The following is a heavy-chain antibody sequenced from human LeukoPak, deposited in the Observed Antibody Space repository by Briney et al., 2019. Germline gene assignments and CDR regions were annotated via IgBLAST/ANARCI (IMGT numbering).Heavy chain of an antibody. D-gene: IGHD3-22*01. CDR1: GSTFSDYG. CDR2: IWYDGSYK. J-gene: IGHJ6*02. V-gene: IGHV3-33*01. CDR3: ARDKDYYDSSGYHYYYGMDV. Sequence: GRSLRLSCAASGSTFSDYGMHWVRQAPGKGLEWVALIWYDGSYKYYADSVKGRFAISRDNSKNTLYLQMNSLRAEDTAVYYCARDKDYYDSSGYHYYYGMDVWGQGTTVTVSS.